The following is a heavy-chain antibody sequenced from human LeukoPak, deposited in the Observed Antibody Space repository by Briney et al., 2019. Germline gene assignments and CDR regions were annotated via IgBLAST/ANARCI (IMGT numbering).Heavy chain of an antibody. J-gene: IGHJ2*01. V-gene: IGHV1-69*01. CDR2: IIPIFGTA. CDR3: ARDRALGSGEFDWYFDL. CDR1: GGTFSSYA. Sequence: GSSVKVSCKASGGTFSSYAISWVRQAPGQGLEWMGGIIPIFGTANYAQKFQGRVTVAGDESSTTAYMELSSLRSEDTAVYYCARDRALGSGEFDWYFDLWGRGTLVTVSS. D-gene: IGHD3-10*01.